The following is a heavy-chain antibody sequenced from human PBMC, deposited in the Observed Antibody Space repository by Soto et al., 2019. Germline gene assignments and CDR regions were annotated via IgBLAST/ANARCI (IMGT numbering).Heavy chain of an antibody. V-gene: IGHV3-48*03. J-gene: IGHJ6*02. CDR2: ISSSGSTI. CDR3: ARGHYYYYGMDV. Sequence: HPGGSLRLSCAASGFTFSSYEMNWVRQAPGKGLEWVSYISSSGSTIYYADSVKGRFTISRDNAKNSLYLQMNSLRAEDTAVYYCARGHYYYYGMDVWGQGTTVTVSS. CDR1: GFTFSSYE.